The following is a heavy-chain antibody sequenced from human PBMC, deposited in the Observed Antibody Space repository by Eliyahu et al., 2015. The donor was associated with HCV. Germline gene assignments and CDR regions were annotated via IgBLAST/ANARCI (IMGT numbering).Heavy chain of an antibody. D-gene: IGHD3-16*01. CDR3: ALRERDYDYVWGSYGAFGS. V-gene: IGHV1-69*01. J-gene: IGHJ5*02. CDR2: IIPILGSP. CDR1: GSTXVSYS. Sequence: QVRVEQSGAEVKRPGSSVKLSCRIXGSTXVSYSINWVRQAPGQGPEWMGGIIPILGSPRYAQRFQGRVTITADESTSTAYIDLTNLRSDDSAVYYCALRERDYDYVWGSYGAFGSWGQGTLVTVSS.